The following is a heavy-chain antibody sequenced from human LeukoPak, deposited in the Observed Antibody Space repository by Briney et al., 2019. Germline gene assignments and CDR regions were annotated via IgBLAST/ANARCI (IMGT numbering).Heavy chain of an antibody. Sequence: SVKVSCKASGFTFTSSAMQWVRQARGQRLEWIGWIVVGSGNTNYAQKFQERVTITRDMSTSTAYMELRSLRSDDTAVYYCARVGATSNYYYYYGMDVWGQGTTVTVSS. D-gene: IGHD1-26*01. CDR3: ARVGATSNYYYYYGMDV. CDR1: GFTFTSSA. V-gene: IGHV1-58*02. J-gene: IGHJ6*02. CDR2: IVVGSGNT.